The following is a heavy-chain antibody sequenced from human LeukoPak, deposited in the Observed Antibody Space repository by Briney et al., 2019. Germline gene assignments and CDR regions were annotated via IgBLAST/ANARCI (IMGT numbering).Heavy chain of an antibody. V-gene: IGHV1-18*04. J-gene: IGHJ4*02. CDR3: ARDLNGYCSSTSCYQMGN. D-gene: IGHD2-2*01. Sequence: GASVKVSCKASGYTFTSYGISWVRQAPGQGLERMGWISAYNGNTNYAQKLQGRVTMTTDTSTSTAYMELRSLRSDDTAVYYCARDLNGYCSSTSCYQMGNWGQGTLVTVSS. CDR2: ISAYNGNT. CDR1: GYTFTSYG.